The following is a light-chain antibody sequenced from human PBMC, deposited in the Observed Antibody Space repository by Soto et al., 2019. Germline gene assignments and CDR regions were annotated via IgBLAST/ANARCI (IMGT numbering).Light chain of an antibody. CDR2: GAS. V-gene: IGKV3-15*01. Sequence: EIVVTQSPDTLSVSPGERATRSCRASQSVSSKLAWCHQKPGPAHRLLIYGASTRATAIPARFSGSGSGTEFTLTISSLQSEDFAVYYCQQYNNWPLSITFGQGTRLEIK. J-gene: IGKJ5*01. CDR1: QSVSSK. CDR3: QQYNNWPLSIT.